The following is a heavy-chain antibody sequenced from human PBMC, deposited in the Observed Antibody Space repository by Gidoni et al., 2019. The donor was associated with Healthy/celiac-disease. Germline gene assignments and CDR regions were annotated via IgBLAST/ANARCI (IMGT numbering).Heavy chain of an antibody. CDR1: GCSISTGGYY. J-gene: IGHJ2*01. V-gene: IGHV4-31*03. Sequence: QVQLQESGPGLVKPSQTLSLTCTVSGCSISTGGYYWSWIRQQPGKGLEWIGYIYYSGSTYYNPSLKSRVTISVDTSKNQFSLKLSSVTAADTAVYYCARNIVVVVAAKVHRYFDLWGRGTLVTVSS. D-gene: IGHD2-15*01. CDR2: IYYSGST. CDR3: ARNIVVVVAAKVHRYFDL.